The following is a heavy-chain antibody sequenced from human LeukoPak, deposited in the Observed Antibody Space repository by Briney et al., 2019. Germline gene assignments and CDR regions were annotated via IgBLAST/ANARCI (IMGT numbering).Heavy chain of an antibody. D-gene: IGHD3-3*01. J-gene: IGHJ5*02. CDR1: GGSISSGGYY. Sequence: PSETLSLTFTVSGGSISSGGYYWSWIRQHPGKGLEWIGYIYYSGSTYYNPSLKSRVTISVDTSKNQFSLKLSSVTAADTAVYYCARTTIFGVVPGGWFDPWGQGTLVTVSS. V-gene: IGHV4-31*03. CDR2: IYYSGST. CDR3: ARTTIFGVVPGGWFDP.